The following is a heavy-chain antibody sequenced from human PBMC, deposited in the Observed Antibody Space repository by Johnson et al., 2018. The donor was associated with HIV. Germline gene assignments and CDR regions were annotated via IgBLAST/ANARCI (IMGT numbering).Heavy chain of an antibody. D-gene: IGHD5-12*01. CDR1: GFTFDDYA. V-gene: IGHV3-9*01. J-gene: IGHJ3*02. Sequence: EVQVVESGGGLVQPGRSLRLSCAASGFTFDDYAMHWVRQAPGKGLEWVSGISWNGGSIGYADSVKGRLTISRDNAKNYLYLQMNSLRAEDTAVYYCARGRARAFDIWGQGTMVTVSS. CDR3: ARGRARAFDI. CDR2: ISWNGGSI.